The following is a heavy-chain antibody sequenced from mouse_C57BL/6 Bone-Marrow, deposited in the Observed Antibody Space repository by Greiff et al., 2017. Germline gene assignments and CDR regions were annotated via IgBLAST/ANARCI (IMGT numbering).Heavy chain of an antibody. J-gene: IGHJ1*03. V-gene: IGHV14-2*01. D-gene: IGHD2-2*01. CDR3: ALWLRYFDV. CDR2: IGPEGGET. CDR1: GFNFNDYY. Sequence: EVQLQQSGAELVKPGASVKFSCTASGFNFNDYYMHWVKQRTEQGLEWVGRIGPEGGETKYPAQFQGQATIPADTSSNNAYLQLSSLTSEDTAVYYCALWLRYFDVWDRGTTVTVTS.